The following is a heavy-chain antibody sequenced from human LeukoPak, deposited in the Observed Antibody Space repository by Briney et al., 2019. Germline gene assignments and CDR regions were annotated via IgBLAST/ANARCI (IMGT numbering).Heavy chain of an antibody. CDR3: ARDSRSYERSGYYHFDY. J-gene: IGHJ4*02. V-gene: IGHV4-59*01. Sequence: SETLSLTCTVSGGSISSYFWSWIRQPPGKGLEWIGYIYYNGSTNYNPSLKSRVTMSQDTSKNQFSLRLTSVTAADTAVYYCARDSRSYERSGYYHFDYWGQGSLVTVSS. CDR1: GGSISSYF. CDR2: IYYNGST. D-gene: IGHD3-22*01.